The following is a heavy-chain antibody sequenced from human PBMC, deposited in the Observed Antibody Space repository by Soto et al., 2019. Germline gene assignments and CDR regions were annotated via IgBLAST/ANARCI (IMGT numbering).Heavy chain of an antibody. Sequence: QVQLVQSGAEVKEPGSSVKVACQASGGAFSTYAISWVRQAPGQGLEWMGGVIPLFGTSNYLPKFQDRVSIAADRSTEAVYMELSRLRFDDTAVYFCARELKAGVHFGMDVWGQGTTVTVSS. J-gene: IGHJ6*02. V-gene: IGHV1-69*06. CDR1: GGAFSTYA. CDR2: VIPLFGTS. CDR3: ARELKAGVHFGMDV.